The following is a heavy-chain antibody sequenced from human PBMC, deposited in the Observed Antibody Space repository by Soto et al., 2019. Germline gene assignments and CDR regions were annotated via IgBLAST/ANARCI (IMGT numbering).Heavy chain of an antibody. V-gene: IGHV4-31*03. CDR1: GCSLSSGCYY. D-gene: IGHD3-3*01. Sequence: QVQLQESGPGLVKPSQTLSLTCTVSGCSLSSGCYYWSWIRQHPGKGLEWIGYIYYSGSTYYNPSLKSRVTISVDTSKNQFSLKLSSVTAADTAVYYCASSLGIFGVSPGVWGQGTTVTVSS. CDR3: ASSLGIFGVSPGV. CDR2: IYYSGST. J-gene: IGHJ6*02.